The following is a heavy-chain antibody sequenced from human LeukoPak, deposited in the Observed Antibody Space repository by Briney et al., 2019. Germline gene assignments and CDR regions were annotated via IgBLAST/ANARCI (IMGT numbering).Heavy chain of an antibody. J-gene: IGHJ3*02. Sequence: PGGSLTLSCAASGFTFSNYEMNWVRQAPGKGLEWVSYIYTAGSTIYYADSVKGRFTISRDDANNPLYLQINSLRAEDTAVYYCVRGGYCGSSICYSLNAFDIWGQGTTVTVSA. CDR2: IYTAGSTI. CDR3: VRGGYCGSSICYSLNAFDI. D-gene: IGHD2-2*01. V-gene: IGHV3-48*03. CDR1: GFTFSNYE.